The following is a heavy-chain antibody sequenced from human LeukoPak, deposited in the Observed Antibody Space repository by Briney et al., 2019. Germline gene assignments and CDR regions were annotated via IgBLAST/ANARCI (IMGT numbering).Heavy chain of an antibody. CDR2: ISSSSSYI. J-gene: IGHJ6*02. CDR3: ARVPIAARRSYYYYYGMDV. CDR1: GFTFSSYS. V-gene: IGHV3-21*01. Sequence: GGSLRLSCAASGFTFSSYSMNWVRQAPGKGLEWVSSISSSSSYIYYADSVKGRSTISRDNAKNSLYLQMNSLRAEDTAVYYCARVPIAARRSYYYYYGMDVWGQGTTVTVSS. D-gene: IGHD6-6*01.